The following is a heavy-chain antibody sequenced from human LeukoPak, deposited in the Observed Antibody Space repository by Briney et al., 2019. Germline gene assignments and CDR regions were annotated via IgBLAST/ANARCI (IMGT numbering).Heavy chain of an antibody. CDR1: GGTFSSYA. V-gene: IGHV1-69*04. D-gene: IGHD5-18*01. CDR2: IIPILGIA. Sequence: SVKDSCKASGGTFSSYAISWVRQAPGQGLEWMGRIIPILGIANYAQKFQGRVTITADKSTSTAYMELSSLRSEDTAVYYCARDREDPGYSYGLMGAFDIWGQGTMVTVSS. J-gene: IGHJ3*02. CDR3: ARDREDPGYSYGLMGAFDI.